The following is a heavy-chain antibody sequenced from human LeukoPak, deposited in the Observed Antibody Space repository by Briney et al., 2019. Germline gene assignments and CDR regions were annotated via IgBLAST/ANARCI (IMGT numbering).Heavy chain of an antibody. CDR1: GYTFTSYA. V-gene: IGHV7-4-1*02. J-gene: IGHJ4*02. Sequence: ASVKVSCKASGYTFTSYAMNWVRQAPGQGLEWMGWINTNTGNPTYAQGFTGRFVLSLDTSVSTAYLQISSLKAEDTAVYYCAVHTQQLVTLFDYWGQGTLVTVSS. CDR3: AVHTQQLVTLFDY. CDR2: INTNTGNP. D-gene: IGHD6-13*01.